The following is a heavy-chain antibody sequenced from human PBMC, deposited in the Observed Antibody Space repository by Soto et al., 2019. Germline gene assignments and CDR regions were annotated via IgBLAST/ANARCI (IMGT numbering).Heavy chain of an antibody. Sequence: GASVKVSCKANGGTFSSYAISWVRQAPGQGLEWMGGIIPIFGTANYAQKFQCRCTITADESTSTAYMELSSLRSQDTAVYYCARGYYDRSGYSEVGYWGQGTLVTVSS. CDR1: GGTFSSYA. D-gene: IGHD3-22*01. CDR3: ARGYYDRSGYSEVGY. CDR2: IIPIFGTA. V-gene: IGHV1-69*13. J-gene: IGHJ4*02.